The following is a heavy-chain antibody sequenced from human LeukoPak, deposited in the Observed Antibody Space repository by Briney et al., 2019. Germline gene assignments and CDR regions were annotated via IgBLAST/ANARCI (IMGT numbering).Heavy chain of an antibody. CDR1: GITFNDSY. CDR2: MYTGDSNI. Sequence: GGSVRLSCAASGITFNDSYMSWIRQAPGKGLEWISFMYTGDSNIYYADSVKGRFAISRDNAKSSLHLQMNSLSAEDTAVYYCGTSCGHRKGFDFGGRGTLVTVSS. J-gene: IGHJ4*02. CDR3: GTSCGHRKGFDF. D-gene: IGHD1-26*01. V-gene: IGHV3-11*04.